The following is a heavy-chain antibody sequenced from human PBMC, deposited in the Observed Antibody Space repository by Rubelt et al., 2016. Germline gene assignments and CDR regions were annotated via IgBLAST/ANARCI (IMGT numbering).Heavy chain of an antibody. CDR1: GFTFSNAW. D-gene: IGHD1-26*01. CDR2: IKSKTDGGTT. J-gene: IGHJ4*02. CDR3: AKDLGASNYFDY. Sequence: LVQPGGSLRLSCAASGFTFSNAWMNWVRQAPGKGLEWVGRIKSKTDGGTTDYAAPVKGRFTISRDDSKNTLYLQMNSLRAEDTAVYYCAKDLGASNYFDYWGQGTQVTVSS. V-gene: IGHV3-15*07.